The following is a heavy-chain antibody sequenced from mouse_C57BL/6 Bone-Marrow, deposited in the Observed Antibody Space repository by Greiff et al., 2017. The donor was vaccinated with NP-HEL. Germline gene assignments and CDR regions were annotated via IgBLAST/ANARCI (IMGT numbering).Heavy chain of an antibody. J-gene: IGHJ1*03. V-gene: IGHV5-4*01. Sequence: EVQGVESGGGLVKPGGSLKLSCAASGFTFSSYAMSWVRQTPEKRLEWVATISDGGSYTYYPDNVKGRFTISRDNAKNNLYLQMSHLKSEDTAMYYCARDKGRNLVYFDVWGTGTTVTVSS. CDR1: GFTFSSYA. CDR2: ISDGGSYT. D-gene: IGHD2-1*01. CDR3: ARDKGRNLVYFDV.